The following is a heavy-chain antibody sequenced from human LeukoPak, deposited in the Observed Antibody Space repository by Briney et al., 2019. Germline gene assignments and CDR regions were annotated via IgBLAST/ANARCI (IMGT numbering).Heavy chain of an antibody. CDR2: IYNIGST. J-gene: IGHJ4*02. Sequence: TSETLSLTCTVSGGSISSYYWSWIRQPPGKGLEWIGYIYNIGSTNYNPSPKSRITMSVDTSKTRFSLKLNSVTTADTAVYYCASRSSGWGFDYWGQGTLVTVSS. CDR3: ASRSSGWGFDY. V-gene: IGHV4-59*01. CDR1: GGSISSYY. D-gene: IGHD6-19*01.